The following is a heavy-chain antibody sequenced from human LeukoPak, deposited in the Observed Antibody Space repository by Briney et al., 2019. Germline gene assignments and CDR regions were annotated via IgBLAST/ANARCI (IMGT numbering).Heavy chain of an antibody. CDR2: IYYSGTA. CDR1: GASLSTSS. D-gene: IGHD2-2*01. V-gene: IGHV4-59*01. J-gene: IGHJ4*02. Sequence: SETLSLTCTVSGASLSTSSWTWIRQPPGKGLECIGFIYYSGTAHYHPSLKSRVTISLDTSKNQFSLRLSSVTAADTAVYYCARGGGCTTTSCDFDYWGQGTLVTVSS. CDR3: ARGGGCTTTSCDFDY.